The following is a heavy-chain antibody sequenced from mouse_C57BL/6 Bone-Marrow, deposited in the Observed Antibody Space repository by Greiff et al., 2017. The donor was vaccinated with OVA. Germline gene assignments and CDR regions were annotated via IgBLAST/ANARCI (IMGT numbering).Heavy chain of an antibody. CDR3: ARALGDCEGFAY. D-gene: IGHD2-4*01. V-gene: IGHV5-4*03. Sequence: EVNLVESGGGLVKPGGSLKLSCAASGFTFSSYAMSWVRQTPGKRLEWVATISDGGSYTYYPDNVKGRFTISRDTANHNLYLQISHLKSEDTAMDYCARALGDCEGFAYGGQGTLVTVSA. CDR1: GFTFSSYA. CDR2: ISDGGSYT. J-gene: IGHJ3*01.